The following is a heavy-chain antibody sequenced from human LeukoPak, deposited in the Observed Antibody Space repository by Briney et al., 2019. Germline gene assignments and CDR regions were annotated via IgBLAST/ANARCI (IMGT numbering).Heavy chain of an antibody. CDR3: AKDPYSGSFEYFQH. D-gene: IGHD1-26*01. Sequence: GGSLRLSCAASGFTFSNCAMHWVRQAPGKGLEWVAVISYDGSNKYYADSVKGRFTISRDNSKNTLYLQMDSLRAEDTAVYYCAKDPYSGSFEYFQHWGQGTLVTVSS. V-gene: IGHV3-30-3*01. CDR2: ISYDGSNK. CDR1: GFTFSNCA. J-gene: IGHJ1*01.